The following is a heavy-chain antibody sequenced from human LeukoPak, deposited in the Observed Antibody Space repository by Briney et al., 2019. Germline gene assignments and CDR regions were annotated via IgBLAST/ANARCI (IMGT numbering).Heavy chain of an antibody. Sequence: PSETLSLTCTGSGGSITSYYWSWIRQPPGKGLEWIGYIYYRGSANYNPSLKSRVTISVDTSNNQFSLKLSSVTAADTAVYYCARDQMVRGVIKSDAFDIWGQGTMVTVSS. D-gene: IGHD3-10*01. J-gene: IGHJ3*02. V-gene: IGHV4-59*01. CDR1: GGSITSYY. CDR3: ARDQMVRGVIKSDAFDI. CDR2: IYYRGSA.